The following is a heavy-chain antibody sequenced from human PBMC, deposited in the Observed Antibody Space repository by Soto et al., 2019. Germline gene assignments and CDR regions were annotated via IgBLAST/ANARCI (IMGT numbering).Heavy chain of an antibody. J-gene: IGHJ3*02. V-gene: IGHV6-1*01. CDR3: ASSHSSGSDSFEI. Sequence: PSQTLSLTCVISGDSVSSNSVAWNWIRQSPSRGLEWLGRTYYRSKWYNNYAVSVKSRITINPDTSKNQFSLQLNSVSPEDTAVYFCASSHSSGSDSFEIWGKETMVTV. CDR1: GDSVSSNSVA. D-gene: IGHD2-15*01. CDR2: TYYRSKWYN.